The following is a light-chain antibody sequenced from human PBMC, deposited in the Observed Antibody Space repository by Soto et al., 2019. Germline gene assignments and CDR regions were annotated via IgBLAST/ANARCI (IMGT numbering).Light chain of an antibody. V-gene: IGKV3-15*01. Sequence: EIVMTQSPATLSVSPGERATLSCRASQRVSRNLAWYQQKPGQAPRLLIYGASTRATGIPARFSGSGSETEFTLTISGLQSEDFAVYYCQQYNTWPPYTFCQGTKVDIX. CDR1: QRVSRN. CDR3: QQYNTWPPYT. CDR2: GAS. J-gene: IGKJ2*01.